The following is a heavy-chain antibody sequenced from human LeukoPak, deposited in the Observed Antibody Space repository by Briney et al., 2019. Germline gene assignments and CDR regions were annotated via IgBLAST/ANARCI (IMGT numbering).Heavy chain of an antibody. V-gene: IGHV1-8*03. CDR2: MNPNSGNT. CDR3: AHLGLQSQVDY. CDR1: GYTFTSYD. D-gene: IGHD4-11*01. J-gene: IGHJ4*02. Sequence: GASVKVSCKASGYTFTSYDINWVRQATGQGLEWMGWMNPNSGNTGYAQKFQGRVTITRNTSISTAYMELSSLRSEDTAVYYCAHLGLQSQVDYWGQGTLVTVSS.